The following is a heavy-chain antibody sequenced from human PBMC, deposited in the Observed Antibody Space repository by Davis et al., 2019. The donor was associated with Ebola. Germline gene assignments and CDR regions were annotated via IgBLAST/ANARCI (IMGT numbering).Heavy chain of an antibody. CDR2: IKQDGGDK. CDR1: GFMFNDYW. V-gene: IGHV3-7*01. D-gene: IGHD2-21*01. CDR3: ARNQWPVAFDS. Sequence: PGGSLRLSCAASGFMFNDYWMSWVRQAPGKGLEWVANIKQDGGDKYYGDSVKGRFTISRDNAKDSLYLQLNSLRPEDTAVYYCARNQWPVAFDSWGQGTLVTVSS. J-gene: IGHJ4*02.